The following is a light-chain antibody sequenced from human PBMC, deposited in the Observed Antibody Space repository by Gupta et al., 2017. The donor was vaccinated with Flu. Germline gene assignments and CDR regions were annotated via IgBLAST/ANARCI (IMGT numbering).Light chain of an antibody. J-gene: IGLJ6*01. Sequence: VTISSTGSSGEVGGYNYVAWHHPYPAKAHMLFIYEVSSRTAGVARLFSGSKSGNTASLSISVHQAGDDAYYYYKAYTSSNILVFGGGTKVTVL. CDR3: KAYTSSNILV. V-gene: IGLV2-14*01. CDR2: EVS. CDR1: SGEVGGYNY.